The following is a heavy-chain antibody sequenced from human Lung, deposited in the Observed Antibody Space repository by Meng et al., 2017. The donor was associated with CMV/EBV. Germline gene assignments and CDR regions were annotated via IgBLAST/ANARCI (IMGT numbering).Heavy chain of an antibody. CDR2: ISGTGATT. D-gene: IGHD6-13*01. Sequence: ESXKISXAASGFTSSNYAINWVRQAPGKGLEWVSAISGTGATTYYADSVRGRFTISRDNSKNSVHLQMNSLRAEDTATYYCAKTSAAARVYYFDYWGPGTLVTVSS. CDR3: AKTSAAARVYYFDY. J-gene: IGHJ4*02. V-gene: IGHV3-23*01. CDR1: GFTSSNYA.